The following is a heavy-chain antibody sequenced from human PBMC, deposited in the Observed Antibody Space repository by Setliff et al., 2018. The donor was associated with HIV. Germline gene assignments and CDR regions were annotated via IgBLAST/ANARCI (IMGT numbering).Heavy chain of an antibody. CDR3: AKDNSEHWPTGRLDY. CDR2: ITGGGAT. Sequence: PGGSLRLSCAPSEFAFSTHIIHWVRQAPGKGLEWVSSITGGGATQYADFVKGRFTISGDVSKNTVFLQMNSLRVDDTAVYYCAKDNSEHWPTGRLDYWGQGTLVTVSS. D-gene: IGHD4-17*01. J-gene: IGHJ4*02. V-gene: IGHV3-23*01. CDR1: EFAFSTHI.